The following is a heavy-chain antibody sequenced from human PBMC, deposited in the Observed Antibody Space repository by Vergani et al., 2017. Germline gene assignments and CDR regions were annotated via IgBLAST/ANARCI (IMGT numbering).Heavy chain of an antibody. CDR3: ARDGRDYYDSSGYLLRGPNACDI. V-gene: IGHV3-21*01. D-gene: IGHD3-22*01. Sequence: EVQLVESGGGLVKPGGSLRLSCAASGFTFSSYSMNWVRQAPGXGLEWVSSISSSSSYIYYADSVKGRFTISRDNAKNSLYLQMNSLRAEDTAVYYCARDGRDYYDSSGYLLRGPNACDIWGQGTMVTVSS. J-gene: IGHJ3*02. CDR2: ISSSSSYI. CDR1: GFTFSSYS.